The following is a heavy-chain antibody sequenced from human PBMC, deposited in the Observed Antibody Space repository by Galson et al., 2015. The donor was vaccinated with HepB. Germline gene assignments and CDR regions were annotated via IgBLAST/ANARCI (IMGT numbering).Heavy chain of an antibody. CDR1: GSTFTSYG. V-gene: IGHV1-18*01. CDR2: ISAYNGNT. D-gene: IGHD6-25*01. CDR3: VIYSSGNPADY. Sequence: QSGAEVKKPGESLKISCKASGSTFTSYGISWVRQAPGQGLEWMGWISAYNGNTNYAQKLQGRVTMTTDTSTSTAYMELRSLRSDDTAVYYCVIYSSGNPADYWGQGTLVTVSS. J-gene: IGHJ4*02.